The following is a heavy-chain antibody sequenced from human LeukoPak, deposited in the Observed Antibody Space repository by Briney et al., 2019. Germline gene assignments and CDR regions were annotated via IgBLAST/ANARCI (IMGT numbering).Heavy chain of an antibody. J-gene: IGHJ6*03. CDR1: GFTFSSYS. CDR3: ARGSYDYGDYVPYYYYYMDV. CDR2: ISSSSSYI. D-gene: IGHD4-17*01. V-gene: IGHV3-21*01. Sequence: GGSLRLSXAASGFTFSSYSMNWVRQSPGKGLEWVPSISSSSSYIYYADSVKGRFTISRDNAKNSLYLQMNSLRAEDTAVYYCARGSYDYGDYVPYYYYYMDVWGKGTTVTVSS.